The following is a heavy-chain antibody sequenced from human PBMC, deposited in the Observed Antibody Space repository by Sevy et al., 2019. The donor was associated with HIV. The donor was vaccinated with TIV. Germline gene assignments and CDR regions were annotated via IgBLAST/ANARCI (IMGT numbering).Heavy chain of an antibody. CDR2: INNSSRFI. CDR3: ARAGDIVEVVAHYGMDV. D-gene: IGHD2-15*01. Sequence: GGSLRLSCAASGFTFSDYYMSWIRQAPGKGPEWVSYINNSSRFINYVDSVKGRFTISRDNSKNTVYLQMNSLRAEDTAVYYCARAGDIVEVVAHYGMDVWGQGTTVTVSS. V-gene: IGHV3-11*06. J-gene: IGHJ6*02. CDR1: GFTFSDYY.